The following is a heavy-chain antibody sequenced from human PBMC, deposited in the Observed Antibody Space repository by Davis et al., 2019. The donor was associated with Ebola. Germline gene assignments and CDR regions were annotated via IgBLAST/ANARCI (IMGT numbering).Heavy chain of an antibody. J-gene: IGHJ4*02. Sequence: SVKVSCKTSGGPFSSHPISWVRQAPRQGLEWMGGIIPIFDTPHYAQKFQGRITITADASTSTAYMELSSLGSEETATYFCARDFDGGNYYFDYWGPGTPVTVSS. CDR3: ARDFDGGNYYFDY. CDR2: IIPIFDTP. V-gene: IGHV1-69*13. D-gene: IGHD3-9*01. CDR1: GGPFSSHP.